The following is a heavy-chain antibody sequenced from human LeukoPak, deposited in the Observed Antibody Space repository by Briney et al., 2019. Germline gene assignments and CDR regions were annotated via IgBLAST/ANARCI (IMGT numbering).Heavy chain of an antibody. V-gene: IGHV4-30-2*01. Sequence: SETLSLTCTVSGGSFSSGGYYWSWIRQPLGKGLEWIGYIYHSGSTYYNPSLKSRVTISVDRSKNQFSLKLSSVTAADTAVYYCAVVVPATTYFDYWGQGTLVTVSS. CDR1: GGSFSSGGYY. J-gene: IGHJ4*02. CDR3: AVVVPATTYFDY. CDR2: IYHSGST. D-gene: IGHD2-2*01.